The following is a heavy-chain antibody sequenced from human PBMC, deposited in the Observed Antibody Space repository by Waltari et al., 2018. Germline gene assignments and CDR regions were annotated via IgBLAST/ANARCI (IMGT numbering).Heavy chain of an antibody. V-gene: IGHV3-30*18. CDR2: ISYDGSNK. CDR1: GFTFSSYG. D-gene: IGHD6-19*01. J-gene: IGHJ4*02. Sequence: QVQLVESGGGVVQPGRSLRLSCAASGFTFSSYGMHWVRQAQGKGLEWVAVISYDGSNKYYADSVKGRFTISRDNSKNTLYLQMNSLRAEDTAVYYCAKDGSSGWSYWGQGTLVTVSS. CDR3: AKDGSSGWSY.